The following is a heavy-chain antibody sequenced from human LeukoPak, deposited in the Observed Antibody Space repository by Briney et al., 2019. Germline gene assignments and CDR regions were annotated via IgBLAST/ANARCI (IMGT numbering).Heavy chain of an antibody. Sequence: SETLSLTCTVSGGSISSYYWSWIRQPPGKGLEWIGYVSYSGSTNYNPSLKSPVTMSVDASRSQFSLRLSSVTAADTAVYYCARDSGIAGRVGPFDYWGQGTLVTVSS. D-gene: IGHD6-6*01. CDR3: ARDSGIAGRVGPFDY. CDR1: GGSISSYY. CDR2: VSYSGST. V-gene: IGHV4-59*01. J-gene: IGHJ4*02.